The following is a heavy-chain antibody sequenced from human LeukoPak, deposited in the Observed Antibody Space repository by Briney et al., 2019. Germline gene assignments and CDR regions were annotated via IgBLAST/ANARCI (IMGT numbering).Heavy chain of an antibody. Sequence: GASVKVSCKASGYTFTSYDINWVRRATGQGLEWMGWMNPNSGITGYAQKFQGRVTMTRNTSISTAYMELSSLRSEDTAVYYCARGLSGITIFGVVIKVPNWFDPWGQGTLVTVSS. J-gene: IGHJ5*02. V-gene: IGHV1-8*01. CDR1: GYTFTSYD. CDR2: MNPNSGIT. CDR3: ARGLSGITIFGVVIKVPNWFDP. D-gene: IGHD3-3*01.